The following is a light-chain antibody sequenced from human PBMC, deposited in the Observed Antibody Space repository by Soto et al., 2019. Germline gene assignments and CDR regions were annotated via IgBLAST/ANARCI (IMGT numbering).Light chain of an antibody. CDR2: GAS. CDR3: QQYGNSPT. J-gene: IGKJ1*01. CDR1: QSVSSSY. Sequence: EIVLTKSPGTLSLSPGERATLSCRASQSVSSSYLAWYQQEPGQAPRLLIYGASSRATGIPDRFSGSGSGTDFILTISRLEPEDFAVYYCQQYGNSPTFGQGTKVEIK. V-gene: IGKV3-20*01.